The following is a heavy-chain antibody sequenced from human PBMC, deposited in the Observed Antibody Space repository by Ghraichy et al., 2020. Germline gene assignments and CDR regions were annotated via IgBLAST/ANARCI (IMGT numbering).Heavy chain of an antibody. J-gene: IGHJ4*02. D-gene: IGHD3-22*01. CDR2: IIPILGIA. CDR1: GGTFSSYA. Sequence: SVKVSCKAAGGTFSSYAISWERQGRGQGLEWMGRIIPILGIANYAQKFQGRVTITADKSTSTAYMELSSLRSEDTAVYYCARLITMIVDEGGFDYWGQGILDT. CDR3: ARLITMIVDEGGFDY. V-gene: IGHV1-69*04.